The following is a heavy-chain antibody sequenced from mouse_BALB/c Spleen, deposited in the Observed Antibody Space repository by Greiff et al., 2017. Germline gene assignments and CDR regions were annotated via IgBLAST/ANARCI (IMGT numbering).Heavy chain of an antibody. CDR1: GFTFSSFG. CDR2: ISSGSSTI. Sequence: EVQRVESGGGLVQPGGSRKLSCAASGFTFSSFGMHWVRQAPEKGLEWVAYISSGSSTIYYADTVKGRFTISRDNPKNTLFLQMTSLRSEDTAMYYCATYYGNYGEFDDWGQGTTLTVSS. V-gene: IGHV5-17*02. J-gene: IGHJ2*01. D-gene: IGHD2-10*01. CDR3: ATYYGNYGEFDD.